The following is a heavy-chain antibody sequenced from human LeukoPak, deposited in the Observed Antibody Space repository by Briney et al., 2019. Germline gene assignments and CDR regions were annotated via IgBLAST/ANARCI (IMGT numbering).Heavy chain of an antibody. CDR1: GFTFSDYY. CDR3: AKDSGLLPLYFDY. J-gene: IGHJ4*02. D-gene: IGHD3-22*01. Sequence: PGGSLRLSCAASGFTFSDYYMSWIRQAPGKGLEWVSAISGSGGSTYYADSVKGRFTISRDNSKNTLYLQMDSLRAEETAVYYCAKDSGLLPLYFDYWGQGTLVTVSS. CDR2: ISGSGGST. V-gene: IGHV3-23*01.